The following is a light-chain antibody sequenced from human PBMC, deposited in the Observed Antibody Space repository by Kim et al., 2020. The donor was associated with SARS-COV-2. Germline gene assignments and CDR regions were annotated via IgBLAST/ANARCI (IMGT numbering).Light chain of an antibody. J-gene: IGKJ5*01. Sequence: ESPGATAPPASSAMQSASTNGAWYQQHRGPAPRLIIHGAATRATGLPARFSGRGSGTVFPLTISSLQSEDFAVYYCKQYNTWLLTFGQGTRLEIK. CDR3: KQYNTWLLT. CDR1: QSASTN. V-gene: IGKV3D-15*01. CDR2: GAA.